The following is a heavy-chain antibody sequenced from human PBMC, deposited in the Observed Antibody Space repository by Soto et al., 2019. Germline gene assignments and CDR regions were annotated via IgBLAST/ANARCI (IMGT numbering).Heavy chain of an antibody. CDR1: GLTFSNYA. Sequence: EVRLLESGGGLVKPGGSLRLSCATSGLTFSNYAMSWVRQAPGGGLEWVSSMSGSSSTTDYADSVRGRYTISRDRSKNTLYLQMSSLRAEDTALYYCATNQERELPSVIDCWGQGTLVTVSS. CDR3: ATNQERELPSVIDC. V-gene: IGHV3-23*01. D-gene: IGHD1-7*01. J-gene: IGHJ4*02. CDR2: MSGSSSTT.